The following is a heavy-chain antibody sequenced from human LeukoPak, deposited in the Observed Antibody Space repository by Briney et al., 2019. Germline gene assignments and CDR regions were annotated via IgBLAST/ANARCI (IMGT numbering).Heavy chain of an antibody. V-gene: IGHV4-39*01. CDR2: LHYGGRT. J-gene: IGHJ4*02. CDR3: AKYGDYEEIDY. CDR1: GGSVSSSSYY. D-gene: IGHD4-17*01. Sequence: SETLSLTCSVSGGSVSSSSYYWDWIRQPPGKGLEWIGCLHYGGRTYYNPSLRGRVTISVDTSKNQFSLKLNSVAAADTAVYYCAKYGDYEEIDYWGQGTLVTVSS.